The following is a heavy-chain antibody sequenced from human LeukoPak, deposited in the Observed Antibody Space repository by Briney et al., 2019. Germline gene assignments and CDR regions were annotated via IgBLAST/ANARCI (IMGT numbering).Heavy chain of an antibody. Sequence: QPGGSLRLSCAASGFTFSSYGMHWVRQAPGKGLEWVAFIRYDGSNKYYADSVKGRFTISRDNSKNTLYLHVNSLRPEDTAVYYCARLREIPVFGVVTKSTSYFDYWGQGTLVTVSS. CDR2: IRYDGSNK. CDR1: GFTFSSYG. V-gene: IGHV3-30*02. CDR3: ARLREIPVFGVVTKSTSYFDY. D-gene: IGHD3-3*01. J-gene: IGHJ4*02.